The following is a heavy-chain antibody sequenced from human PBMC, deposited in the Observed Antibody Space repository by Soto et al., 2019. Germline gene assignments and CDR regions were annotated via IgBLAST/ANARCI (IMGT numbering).Heavy chain of an antibody. Sequence: QITLKESGPTLVRPTQTLTLTCTFSVFSLSTSGLGVGWIRQPPGKALEWLALIYWNDAKRDSPSLKARLTITKDTATNQVFLTMTNMDPVDTATYYCAHRHSGWYLFDYWGQGNLVTVAS. CDR3: AHRHSGWYLFDY. CDR2: IYWNDAK. D-gene: IGHD6-19*01. J-gene: IGHJ4*02. V-gene: IGHV2-5*01. CDR1: VFSLSTSGLG.